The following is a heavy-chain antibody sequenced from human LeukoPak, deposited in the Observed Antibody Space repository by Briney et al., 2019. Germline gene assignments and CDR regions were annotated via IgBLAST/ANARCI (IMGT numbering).Heavy chain of an antibody. J-gene: IGHJ2*01. CDR2: IRSKAYGGTT. CDR1: GFTFGDYA. D-gene: IGHD6-13*01. CDR3: TRDAIAAAGTGYFDL. Sequence: GGSLRLSCTASGFTFGDYAMSWFRQAPGKGLEWVGFIRSKAYGGTTEYAASVKGRFTISRDDSKSITYLQMNSLKTEDTAVYYCTRDAIAAAGTGYFDLWGRGTLVTVSS. V-gene: IGHV3-49*03.